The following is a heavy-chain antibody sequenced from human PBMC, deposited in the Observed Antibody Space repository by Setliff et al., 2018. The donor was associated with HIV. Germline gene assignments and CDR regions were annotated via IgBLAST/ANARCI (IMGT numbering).Heavy chain of an antibody. J-gene: IGHJ4*02. CDR2: FDPEDGET. D-gene: IGHD3-10*01. Sequence: ASVKVSFKVSGYTLTELSMHWVRQAPGKGLEWMGGFDPEDGETIYAQKFQGRVTMTEDTSTDTAYMELSSLRSEDTAVYYCATDQISDGSGSYPKSYFDYWGQGTLVTVSS. CDR1: GYTLTELS. V-gene: IGHV1-24*01. CDR3: ATDQISDGSGSYPKSYFDY.